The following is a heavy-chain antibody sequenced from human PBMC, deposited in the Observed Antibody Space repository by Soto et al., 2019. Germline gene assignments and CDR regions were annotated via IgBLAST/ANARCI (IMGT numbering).Heavy chain of an antibody. CDR2: LSSDGFGA. J-gene: IGHJ4*02. Sequence: GGSLRLSCSASGFSLSPYWMHWVRQVPGRGLEWVARLSSDGFGAAYADSVKGRFFISRDIARNTLSLQMNSLRADDTAVYYCARDLGGPDYWGRGTSVTVSS. D-gene: IGHD3-16*01. CDR3: ARDLGGPDY. CDR1: GFSLSPYW. V-gene: IGHV3-74*03.